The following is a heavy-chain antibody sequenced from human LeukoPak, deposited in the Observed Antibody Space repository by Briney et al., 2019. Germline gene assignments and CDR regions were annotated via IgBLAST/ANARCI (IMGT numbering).Heavy chain of an antibody. J-gene: IGHJ4*02. V-gene: IGHV4-59*01. D-gene: IGHD4-17*01. CDR3: ARDRGGGYGDYIFDY. CDR2: IYYTGST. Sequence: SETLSLTCSVSGGSITSYYWSWIRQPPGKGLEWIGYIYYTGSTNSNPSLKSRVTLSVDTSKNQFSLRLSSVTAADTAVYYCARDRGGGYGDYIFDYWGQGTLVTVSS. CDR1: GGSITSYY.